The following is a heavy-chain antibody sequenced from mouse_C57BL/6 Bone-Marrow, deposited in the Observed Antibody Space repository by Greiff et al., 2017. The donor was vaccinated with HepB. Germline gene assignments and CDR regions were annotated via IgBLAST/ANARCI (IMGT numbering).Heavy chain of an antibody. CDR1: GFTFSSYA. CDR3: ASPYYSKPYAMDY. D-gene: IGHD2-5*01. V-gene: IGHV5-4*01. Sequence: DVQLVESGGGLVKPGGSLKLSCAASGFTFSSYAMSWVRQTPEKRLEWVATISDGGSYTYYPDNVKGRFTISRDNAKNNLYLQMSHLKSEDTAMYYCASPYYSKPYAMDYWGQGTSVTVSS. J-gene: IGHJ4*01. CDR2: ISDGGSYT.